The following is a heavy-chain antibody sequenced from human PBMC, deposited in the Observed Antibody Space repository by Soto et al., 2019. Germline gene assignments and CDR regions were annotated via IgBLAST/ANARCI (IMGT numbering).Heavy chain of an antibody. J-gene: IGHJ3*02. Sequence: GGPVKVACKVSGYTLTELSVHWVRQAPGKGPEWMGGFDPEDGETIYAQKFQGRVTMTEDTSTDTAYMELSSLRSEDTAVYYCATGPHLAFDIWGQGTMVTVSS. CDR3: ATGPHLAFDI. CDR2: FDPEDGET. V-gene: IGHV1-24*01. CDR1: GYTLTELS.